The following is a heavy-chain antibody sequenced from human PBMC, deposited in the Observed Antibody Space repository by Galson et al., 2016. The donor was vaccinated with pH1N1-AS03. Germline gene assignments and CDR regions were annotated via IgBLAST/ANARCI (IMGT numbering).Heavy chain of an antibody. CDR3: GKGGYSTSPPAVDS. Sequence: SLRLSCAASGFTFSNYVMSWVRQAPGKGLEWVSCISGSGGIANHADSVKGRLTTSRDNSKNTLYLQMNNLRAEDTAVYYCGKGGYSTSPPAVDSWGHGTLVIVSS. CDR1: GFTFSNYV. J-gene: IGHJ5*01. D-gene: IGHD6-6*01. CDR2: ISGSGGIA. V-gene: IGHV3-23*01.